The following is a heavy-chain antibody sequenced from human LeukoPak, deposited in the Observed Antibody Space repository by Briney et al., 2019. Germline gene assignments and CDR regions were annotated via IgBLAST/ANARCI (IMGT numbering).Heavy chain of an antibody. J-gene: IGHJ4*02. D-gene: IGHD6-19*01. Sequence: GGSLRLSCAASGFTFTTHAMSWVRQAPGKGLEWVSAFSGSISKTYYANSVKGRFTISRDNSKNTLYLQMSSLRAEDTALCYCAKQRAGSAWFTLDYWGPGTLVTVSS. CDR2: FSGSISKT. CDR3: AKQRAGSAWFTLDY. CDR1: GFTFTTHA. V-gene: IGHV3-23*01.